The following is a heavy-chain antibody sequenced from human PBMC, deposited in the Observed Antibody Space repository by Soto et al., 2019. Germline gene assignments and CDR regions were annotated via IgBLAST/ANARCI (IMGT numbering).Heavy chain of an antibody. CDR2: IYYSGST. CDR3: ARRRSYPYSSSWYDY. CDR1: GGSISSYY. D-gene: IGHD6-13*01. V-gene: IGHV4-59*08. Sequence: SETLSLTCSVSGGSISSYYWSWIRQPPGKGLEWIGYIYYSGSTNYNPSLKSRVTISVDTSKNQFSLKLSSVTAADTAVYYCARRRSYPYSSSWYDYWGQGTLVTVSS. J-gene: IGHJ4*02.